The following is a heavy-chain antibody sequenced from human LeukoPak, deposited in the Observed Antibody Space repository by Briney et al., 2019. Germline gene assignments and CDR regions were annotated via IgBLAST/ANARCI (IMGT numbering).Heavy chain of an antibody. CDR2: IWYDGSNK. Sequence: GGSLRLSCAASGFTFSSYGMHWVRQAPGKGLEWVAAIWYDGSNKYYADSVKGRFTISRDNSKNTLYLQMNSLRAEDTAVYYCARDPSLLWFGESHYYFDYWGQGTLVTVSS. J-gene: IGHJ4*02. V-gene: IGHV3-33*01. CDR3: ARDPSLLWFGESHYYFDY. D-gene: IGHD3-10*01. CDR1: GFTFSSYG.